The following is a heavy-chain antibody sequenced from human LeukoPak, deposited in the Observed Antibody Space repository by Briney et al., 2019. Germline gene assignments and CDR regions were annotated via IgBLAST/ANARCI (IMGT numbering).Heavy chain of an antibody. D-gene: IGHD2-8*02. CDR1: GFTSSSYW. J-gene: IGHJ3*02. CDR3: ARAWSRVDAFDI. CDR2: IKQDGSEK. Sequence: PPGGSLRLSCAASGFTSSSYWMSWVRQAPGKGLEWVANIKQDGSEKYYVDSVKGRFTISRDNAKNSLYLQMNSLRAEDTALYYCARAWSRVDAFDIWGLGTMVTVSS. V-gene: IGHV3-7*01.